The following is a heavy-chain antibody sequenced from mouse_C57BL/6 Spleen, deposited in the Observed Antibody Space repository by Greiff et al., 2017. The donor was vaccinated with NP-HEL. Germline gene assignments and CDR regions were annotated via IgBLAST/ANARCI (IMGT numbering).Heavy chain of an antibody. CDR2: ISYGGSYT. Sequence: EVKLMESGGGLVKPGGSLKLSCAASGFTFSSYAMSWVRQTPEQRLEWVATISYGGSYTYYPDNVKGRFTLSRDNAKNNLYLQMSHLKSEDTAMYYCARDYYGSSLYYYAMDDWGQGTSVTVAS. J-gene: IGHJ4*01. CDR3: ARDYYGSSLYYYAMDD. V-gene: IGHV5-4*01. CDR1: GFTFSSYA. D-gene: IGHD1-1*01.